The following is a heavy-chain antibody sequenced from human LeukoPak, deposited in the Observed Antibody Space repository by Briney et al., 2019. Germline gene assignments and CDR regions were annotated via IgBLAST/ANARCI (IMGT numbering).Heavy chain of an antibody. CDR1: GFTVSSNY. V-gene: IGHV3-66*01. J-gene: IGHJ4*02. CDR2: IYSGGST. CDR3: ARGQGFDNSNTWIQLEEY. Sequence: GGSLRLSCAASGFTVSSNYMSWVRQAPGKGLEWVSVIYSGGSTYYADSVKGRFTISRDNSKNTLYLQMNSLRAEDTAVYYCARGQGFDNSNTWIQLEEYWGQGTLVTVSS. D-gene: IGHD5-18*01.